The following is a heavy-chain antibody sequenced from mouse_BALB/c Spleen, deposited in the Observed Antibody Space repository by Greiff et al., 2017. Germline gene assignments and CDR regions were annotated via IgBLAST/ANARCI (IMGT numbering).Heavy chain of an antibody. CDR2: INPGSGGT. D-gene: IGHD1-1*02. Sequence: LVESGAELVRPGTSVKVSCKASGYAFTNYLIEWVKQRPGQGLEWIGVINPGSGGTNYNEKFKGKATLTADKSSSTAYMQLSSLTSDDSAVYFCARRGGYYPMDYWGQGTSVTVSS. CDR1: GYAFTNYL. J-gene: IGHJ4*01. V-gene: IGHV1-54*03. CDR3: ARRGGYYPMDY.